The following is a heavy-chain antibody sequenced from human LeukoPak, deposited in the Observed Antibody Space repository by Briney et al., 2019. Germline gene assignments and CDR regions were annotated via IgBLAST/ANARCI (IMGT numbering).Heavy chain of an antibody. D-gene: IGHD3-3*01. CDR2: INAGNGNT. V-gene: IGHV1-3*01. CDR3: ARDWFCSASYCSDVFDI. Sequence: ASVKVSCKASGYTFTSYAMHWVRQAPGQRLEWMGWINAGNGNTKYSQKFQGRVTITRDTSASTAYMELSSLRSEDTAVYYCARDWFCSASYCSDVFDIWGQGTMVTVFS. CDR1: GYTFTSYA. J-gene: IGHJ3*02.